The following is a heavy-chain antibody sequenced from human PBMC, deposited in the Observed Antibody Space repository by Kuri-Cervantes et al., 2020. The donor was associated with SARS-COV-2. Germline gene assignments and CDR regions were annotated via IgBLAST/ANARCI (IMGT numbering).Heavy chain of an antibody. CDR1: GGSFSSYY. D-gene: IGHD1-14*01. J-gene: IGHJ4*02. Sequence: GSLRLSCTVSGGSFSSYYWSWVRQPPGKGLEWIGFVYYGGSTNYIPSLRSRVTISINTSKNQFSLKLSSVTAADTAVYYCARRHITGYLDYWGQGSLVTVSS. CDR3: ARRHITGYLDY. CDR2: VYYGGST. V-gene: IGHV4-59*08.